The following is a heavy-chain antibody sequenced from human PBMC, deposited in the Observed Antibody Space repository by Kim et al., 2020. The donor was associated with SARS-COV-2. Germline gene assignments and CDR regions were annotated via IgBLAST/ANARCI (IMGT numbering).Heavy chain of an antibody. CDR3: AKDPSSSPYYYYYYMDV. Sequence: GGSLRLSCAASGFTFSSYAMSWVRQAPGKGLEWVSAISGSGGSTYYADSVKGRFTISRDNSKNTLYLQMNSLGAEDTAVYYCAKDPSSSPYYYYYYMDVWGKGTTVTVSS. D-gene: IGHD6-6*01. CDR2: ISGSGGST. CDR1: GFTFSSYA. V-gene: IGHV3-23*01. J-gene: IGHJ6*03.